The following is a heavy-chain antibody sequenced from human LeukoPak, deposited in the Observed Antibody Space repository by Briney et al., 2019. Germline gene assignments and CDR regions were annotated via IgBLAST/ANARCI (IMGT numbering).Heavy chain of an antibody. CDR3: ASSYQAYYFDY. CDR2: IYYSGTT. J-gene: IGHJ4*02. Sequence: SETLSLTCTVSGGSISSGDYYWSWIRQPPGKGLEWIGYIYYSGTTYYNPSLNSRVTISIDTSKNQISLKLSSVTAADTAVYYCASSYQAYYFDYWGQGTLVTVSS. CDR1: GGSISSGDYY. V-gene: IGHV4-30-4*01. D-gene: IGHD2-21*01.